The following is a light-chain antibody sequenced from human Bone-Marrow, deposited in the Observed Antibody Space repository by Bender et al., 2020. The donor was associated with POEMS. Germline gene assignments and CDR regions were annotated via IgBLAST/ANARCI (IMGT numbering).Light chain of an antibody. CDR3: VAWDDSLSVWV. V-gene: IGLV3-21*02. Sequence: VLTQPPSVSVAPGQTASVTCGGDNIGSKSVHWYQQKPGQAPVVVVYDDTERPSGIPDRFSGSKSGTSASLAISGLRSEDEADYYCVAWDDSLSVWVFGGGTKLTVL. CDR2: DDT. CDR1: NIGSKS. J-gene: IGLJ3*02.